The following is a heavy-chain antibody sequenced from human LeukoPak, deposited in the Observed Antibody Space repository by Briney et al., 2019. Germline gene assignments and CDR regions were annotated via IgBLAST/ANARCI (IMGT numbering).Heavy chain of an antibody. V-gene: IGHV3-11*01. D-gene: IGHD6-19*01. J-gene: IGHJ5*02. CDR2: ISSSGSTI. Sequence: KPGGSLRLSCAASGFTFSDYYMSWIRQAPGKGLEWVSYISSSGSTIYYADSVKGRFTISRDNAKNSLYLQMNSLRAEDTAVYYCARRLTRRDSSGWYNWFDPWGQGTLVTVSS. CDR1: GFTFSDYY. CDR3: ARRLTRRDSSGWYNWFDP.